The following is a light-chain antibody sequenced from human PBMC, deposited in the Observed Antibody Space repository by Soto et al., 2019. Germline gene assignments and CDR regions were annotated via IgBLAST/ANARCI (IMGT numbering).Light chain of an antibody. Sequence: QSALTQPASASRSPGQSITISCTGTSSDVGGYNYVSWYQQHPGKAPKLMIYEVSNRPSGVSNRFSGSKSGNTASLTISGLQAEDEANYYCSSYTSSSTLVVFGGGTKLTLL. CDR2: EVS. J-gene: IGLJ2*01. CDR1: SSDVGGYNY. V-gene: IGLV2-14*01. CDR3: SSYTSSSTLVV.